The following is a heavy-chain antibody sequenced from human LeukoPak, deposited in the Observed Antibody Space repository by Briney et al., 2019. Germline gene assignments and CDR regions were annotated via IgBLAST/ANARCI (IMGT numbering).Heavy chain of an antibody. D-gene: IGHD3-22*01. CDR1: GFTFTSSG. J-gene: IGHJ4*02. Sequence: ASVKVSCKASGFTFTSSGFSWVRQAPGQGLEWMGWISAYNGNTNYAQKLQGRVTMTTDTSTSTAYLELRRLTSDDTGVYYCARADYYDSSGYYHTDYWGQGTLVTVSS. CDR2: ISAYNGNT. V-gene: IGHV1-18*01. CDR3: ARADYYDSSGYYHTDY.